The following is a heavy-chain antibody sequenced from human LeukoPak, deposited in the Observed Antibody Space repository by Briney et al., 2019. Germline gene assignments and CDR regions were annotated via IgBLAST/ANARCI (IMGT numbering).Heavy chain of an antibody. CDR3: ARESIVVDSGDFDY. CDR1: GFTFSSYG. V-gene: IGHV3-33*01. Sequence: PGGSLRLSCAASGFTFSSYGMPWVRQAPGRGLEWVAVIWYDGSNKYYADSVKGRFTISRDNSKNTLYLQMNSLRAEDTAVYYCARESIVVDSGDFDYWGQGTLVTVSS. D-gene: IGHD2-2*01. J-gene: IGHJ4*02. CDR2: IWYDGSNK.